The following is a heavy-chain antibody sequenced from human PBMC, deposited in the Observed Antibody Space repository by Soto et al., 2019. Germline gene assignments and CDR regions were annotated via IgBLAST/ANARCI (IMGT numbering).Heavy chain of an antibody. CDR2: IYYSGST. CDR3: ARQAATGIIDY. D-gene: IGHD1-1*01. CDR1: GGSISSSSYY. Sequence: QLQLQESGPGLVKPSETLSLTCTVSGGSISSSSYYWGWIRQPPGKGLEWIGSIYYSGSTYYNPSLKSRGTISVDTSKNQFSLKLSSVTAADTAVYYCARQAATGIIDYWGQGTLVTVSS. V-gene: IGHV4-39*01. J-gene: IGHJ4*02.